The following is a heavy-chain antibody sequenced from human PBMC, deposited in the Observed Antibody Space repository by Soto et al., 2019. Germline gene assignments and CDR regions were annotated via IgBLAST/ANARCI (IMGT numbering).Heavy chain of an antibody. Sequence: SETLFLTCTVSGGSISSYYWSWIRQPPGKGLEWIGYIYYSGSTNYNPSLKSRVTISVDTSKNQFSLKLSSVTAADTAVYYCARDHLGWFDPWGQGTLVTVSS. CDR3: ARDHLGWFDP. V-gene: IGHV4-59*01. D-gene: IGHD7-27*01. CDR1: GGSISSYY. CDR2: IYYSGST. J-gene: IGHJ5*02.